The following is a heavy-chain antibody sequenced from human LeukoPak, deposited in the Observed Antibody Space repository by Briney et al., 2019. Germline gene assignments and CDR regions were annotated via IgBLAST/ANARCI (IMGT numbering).Heavy chain of an antibody. CDR1: GYTFSDYY. CDR3: ARGHLLFRQPPNWFDP. V-gene: IGHV1-2*02. CDR2: INPDSGGT. D-gene: IGHD1-14*01. J-gene: IGHJ5*02. Sequence: EASVKVSCKASGYTFSDYYMHWVRQAPGQGLEWMGWINPDSGGTKYAQKFQDRVTMTSDTSISTAYMELSRLRSDDTAVYYCARGHLLFRQPPNWFDPWGQGTLVTVSS.